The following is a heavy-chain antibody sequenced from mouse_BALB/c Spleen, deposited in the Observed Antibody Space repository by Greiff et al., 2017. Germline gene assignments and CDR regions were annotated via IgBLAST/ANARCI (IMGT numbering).Heavy chain of an antibody. J-gene: IGHJ4*01. CDR1: GYTFTDYE. V-gene: IGHV1-15*01. Sequence: QVQLQQSGAELVRPGASVTLSCKASGYTFTDYEMHWVKQTPVHGLEWIGAIDPETGGTAYNQKFKGKATLTADKSSSTAYMELRSLTSEDSAVYCCTTWPVDDWGEGTTVTVSS. CDR3: TTWPVDD. CDR2: IDPETGGT.